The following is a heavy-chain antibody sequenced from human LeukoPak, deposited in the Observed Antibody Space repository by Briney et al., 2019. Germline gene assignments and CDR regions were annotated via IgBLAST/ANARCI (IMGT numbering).Heavy chain of an antibody. Sequence: GGSLRLSCAASGFTFSSYAMSWVRQAPGKGLEWVSAISGSGGSTYYADPVKGRFTISRDNSKNTLYLQMNSLRAEDTAVYYCAKGPGGYSYGYDYWGQGTLVTVSS. CDR1: GFTFSSYA. D-gene: IGHD5-18*01. CDR2: ISGSGGST. V-gene: IGHV3-23*01. CDR3: AKGPGGYSYGYDY. J-gene: IGHJ4*02.